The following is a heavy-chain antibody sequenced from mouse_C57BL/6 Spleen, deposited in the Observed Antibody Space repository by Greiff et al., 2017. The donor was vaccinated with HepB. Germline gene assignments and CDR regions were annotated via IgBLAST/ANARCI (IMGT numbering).Heavy chain of an antibody. J-gene: IGHJ2*01. D-gene: IGHD1-1*01. V-gene: IGHV1-55*01. CDR1: GYTFTSYW. CDR2: IYPGSGST. Sequence: QVQLQHPGAELVKPGASVKMSCKASGYTFTSYWITWVKQRPGQGLEWIGDIYPGSGSTNYNEKFKSKATLTVDTSSSTAYMQLSSLTSEDSAVYYCARRGITTVVASYYFDYWGQGTTLTVSS. CDR3: ARRGITTVVASYYFDY.